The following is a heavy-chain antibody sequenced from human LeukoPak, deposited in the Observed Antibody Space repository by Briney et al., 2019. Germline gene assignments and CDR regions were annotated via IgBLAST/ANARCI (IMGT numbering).Heavy chain of an antibody. V-gene: IGHV4-34*01. D-gene: IGHD3-22*01. CDR1: GGCFSGYY. CDR3: ARRLLYYYDSSGYYFP. J-gene: IGHJ5*02. Sequence: SETLSLTCAVYGGCFSGYYWSRIRQPPGKGLECIGEINHSGSTNYNPSLKSRVTISVDTSKNQFSLKLSSVTAADTAVYYCARRLLYYYDSSGYYFPWGQGTLVTVSS. CDR2: INHSGST.